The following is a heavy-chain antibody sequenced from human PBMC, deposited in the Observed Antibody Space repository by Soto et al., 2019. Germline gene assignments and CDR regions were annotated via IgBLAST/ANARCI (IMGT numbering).Heavy chain of an antibody. D-gene: IGHD3-3*01. Sequence: QVQLVDSGGGVVQPGRSLRLSCEASGFTFSSNGMHWVRQAPGKGLEWVAVIWYDGRNKYYADSVKGRFTISRDNSKNTLYLQMNSLRAEDTAVYYCARVRKDYDFWSGYSAHYYYGMDVWGQGTTVTVSS. CDR1: GFTFSSNG. CDR2: IWYDGRNK. J-gene: IGHJ6*02. CDR3: ARVRKDYDFWSGYSAHYYYGMDV. V-gene: IGHV3-33*01.